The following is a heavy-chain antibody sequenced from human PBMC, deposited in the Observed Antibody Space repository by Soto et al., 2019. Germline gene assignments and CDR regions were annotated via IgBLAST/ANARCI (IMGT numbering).Heavy chain of an antibody. J-gene: IGHJ4*02. V-gene: IGHV2-5*02. D-gene: IGHD6-6*01. CDR1: GFSLSTDDVG. Sequence: SGPTLVNPTQTLTLTCTFSGFSLSTDDVGVGWIRQPPGKALDWLAVIYWDDDKRYSPSLKSRLTITKDTSRNQVLLTMTNMDPVDTATYFCARSKYSISSFDYWGQGALVTVSS. CDR3: ARSKYSISSFDY. CDR2: IYWDDDK.